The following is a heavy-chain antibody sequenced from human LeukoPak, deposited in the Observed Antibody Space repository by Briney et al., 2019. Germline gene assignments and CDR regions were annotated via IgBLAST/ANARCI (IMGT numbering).Heavy chain of an antibody. CDR2: ISYDGSNK. V-gene: IGHV3-30-3*01. J-gene: IGHJ4*02. CDR1: GFTFSSYA. CDR3: VRDLRGYSYGPNFDY. D-gene: IGHD5-18*01. Sequence: GGSLRLSCAASGFTFSSYAMHWVRQAPGKGLEWVAVISYDGSNKYYADSVKGRFTISRDNSKNTLYLQMNSLRAEDTAVYYCVRDLRGYSYGPNFDYWGQGTLVTVSS.